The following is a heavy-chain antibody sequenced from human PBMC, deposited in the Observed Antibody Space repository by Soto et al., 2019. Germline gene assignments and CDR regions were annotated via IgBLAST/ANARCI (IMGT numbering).Heavy chain of an antibody. V-gene: IGHV5-51*01. D-gene: IGHD1-26*01. Sequence: GESLKISCKASGYSFSTYWIGWVRQMPGKGLEWMGIIYPADSDLRYKPSFRGQVTISADKSISTAYLQWSSLKASDTAIYYCARLYGTYLGYWGQGTPVTVSS. CDR3: ARLYGTYLGY. CDR2: IYPADSDL. CDR1: GYSFSTYW. J-gene: IGHJ4*02.